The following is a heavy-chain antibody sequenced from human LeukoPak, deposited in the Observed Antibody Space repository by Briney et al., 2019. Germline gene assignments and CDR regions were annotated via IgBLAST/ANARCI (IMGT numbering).Heavy chain of an antibody. CDR3: ARDDYYDSSGYLIGDYYYYYMDV. J-gene: IGHJ6*03. Sequence: GGSLRLSCAASGFTFSTHWMTWVRQAPGKGLEWVANIKQDGSEKYYVDSVKGRFTISRDNAKNSLYLQMNSLRAEDTAVYYCARDDYYDSSGYLIGDYYYYYMDVWGKGTTVTVSS. CDR2: IKQDGSEK. CDR1: GFTFSTHW. D-gene: IGHD3-22*01. V-gene: IGHV3-7*01.